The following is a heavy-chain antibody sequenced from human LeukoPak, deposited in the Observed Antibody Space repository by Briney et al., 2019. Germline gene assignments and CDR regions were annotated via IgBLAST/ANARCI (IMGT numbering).Heavy chain of an antibody. Sequence: ETLSLTCTVYGGSFSGYYWSWVRQAPGKGLEWVSAISGSGGRTYYADSVKGRFTISRDNSRNTLYLQMNSLRDEDTAVYYCTKVDDGIISYGYFDYWGQGTLVTVSS. V-gene: IGHV3-23*01. CDR3: TKVDDGIISYGYFDY. J-gene: IGHJ4*02. CDR2: ISGSGGRT. D-gene: IGHD3-16*01. CDR1: GGSFSGYY.